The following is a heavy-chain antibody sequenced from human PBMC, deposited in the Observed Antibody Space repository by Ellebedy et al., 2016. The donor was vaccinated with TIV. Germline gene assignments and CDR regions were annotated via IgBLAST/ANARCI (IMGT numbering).Heavy chain of an antibody. Sequence: GGSLRLSCTASGFTFGDYAVSWFRQAPGMGLEWIGFIRGKAYGGTAEYAASVKDRFTVSRDDSKNIAYLQMNSLKTEDTAVYYCTRDRTSFFPFNFDCWGQGTLVTVSS. CDR3: TRDRTSFFPFNFDC. D-gene: IGHD2-2*01. CDR1: GFTFGDYA. V-gene: IGHV3-49*03. CDR2: IRGKAYGGTA. J-gene: IGHJ4*02.